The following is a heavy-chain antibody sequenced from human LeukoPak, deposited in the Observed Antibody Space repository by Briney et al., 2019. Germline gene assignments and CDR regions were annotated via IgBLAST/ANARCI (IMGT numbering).Heavy chain of an antibody. J-gene: IGHJ4*02. Sequence: PSETLSLTCTVSGGSISSRSDYWGWIRQPPGKGLEWIGSIYYSGITHYNPSLTSRVTISLDTSKDQFSLRLSSVTAADTAFYYCARESATSGSTDWGQGTLVTVSS. D-gene: IGHD3-10*01. V-gene: IGHV4-39*07. CDR1: GGSISSRSDY. CDR2: IYYSGIT. CDR3: ARESATSGSTD.